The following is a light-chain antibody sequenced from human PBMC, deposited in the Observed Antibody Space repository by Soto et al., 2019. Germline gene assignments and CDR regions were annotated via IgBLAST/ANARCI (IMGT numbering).Light chain of an antibody. CDR2: GAT. CDR1: RRVTSTY. CDR3: QLYGDSPPVT. J-gene: IGKJ5*01. V-gene: IGKV3-20*01. Sequence: EVVLTQSPGTLSLSPGERASLSCRASRRVTSTYLAWYQHKPGQAPRLLLYGATSRATGIPDRFSGSGSGTDFTLTISSLEPEDFAVYYCQLYGDSPPVTFXQGTRMEIK.